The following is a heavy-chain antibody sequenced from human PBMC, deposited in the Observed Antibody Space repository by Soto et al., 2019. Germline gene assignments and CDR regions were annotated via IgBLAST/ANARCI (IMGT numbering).Heavy chain of an antibody. J-gene: IGHJ4*01. CDR1: GDSISAYS. D-gene: IGHD3-22*01. CDR3: AHPFHNSRGYWYYFDY. Sequence: SETLSLTCTVSGDSISAYSWSWVRQPPGKGLEWIGNIHYNGNTKYNPSLKSRVTMSLDTSKNQFSLRLISVTAADTAKYYCAHPFHNSRGYWYYFDYWGQGTLVTVSS. CDR2: IHYNGNT. V-gene: IGHV4-59*01.